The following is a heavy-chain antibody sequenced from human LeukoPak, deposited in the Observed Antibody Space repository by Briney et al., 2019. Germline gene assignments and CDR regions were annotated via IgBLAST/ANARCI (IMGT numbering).Heavy chain of an antibody. CDR3: ARLRDGRWLLEY. CDR2: INYSGTT. Sequence: PSETLSPTCTASGGSISSSGYYWGWIRQPPGKGLEWIASINYSGTTYYNPSLKSRVTISEDRSKNQFSLKLSSVTAADTAVYYCARLRDGRWLLEYWGQGTLVTASS. J-gene: IGHJ4*02. D-gene: IGHD5-24*01. CDR1: GGSISSSGYY. V-gene: IGHV4-39*01.